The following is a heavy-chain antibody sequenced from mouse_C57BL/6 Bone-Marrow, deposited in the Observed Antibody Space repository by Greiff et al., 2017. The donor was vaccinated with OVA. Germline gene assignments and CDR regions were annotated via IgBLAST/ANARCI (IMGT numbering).Heavy chain of an antibody. CDR3: TRGGGLRRGAWFAY. Sequence: EVMLVESGEGLVKPGGSLKLSCAASGFTFSSYAMSWVRQTPEKRLEWVAYISSGGDYIYYADTVKGRFTISRDNARNTLYLQMSSLKSEDTAMYYCTRGGGLRRGAWFAYWGQGTLVTVSA. D-gene: IGHD2-4*01. CDR2: ISSGGDYI. J-gene: IGHJ3*01. V-gene: IGHV5-9-1*02. CDR1: GFTFSSYA.